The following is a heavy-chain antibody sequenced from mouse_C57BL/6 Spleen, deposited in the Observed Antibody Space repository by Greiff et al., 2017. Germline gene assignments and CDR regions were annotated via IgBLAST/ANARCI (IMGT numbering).Heavy chain of an antibody. V-gene: IGHV1-55*01. CDR3: ARNYGSSYENYYAMDY. CDR1: GYTFTSYW. J-gene: IGHJ4*01. CDR2: IYPGSGST. Sequence: QVQLQQPGAELVKPGASVKMSCKASGYTFTSYWITWVKQRPGQGLAWIGDIYPGSGSTNYNEKFKSKATLTVDTSSSTAYMQLSSLTSEDSAVYYCARNYGSSYENYYAMDYWGQGTSVTVSS. D-gene: IGHD1-1*01.